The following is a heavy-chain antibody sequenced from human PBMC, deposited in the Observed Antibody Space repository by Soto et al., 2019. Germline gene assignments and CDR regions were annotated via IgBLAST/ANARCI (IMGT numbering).Heavy chain of an antibody. Sequence: GGSLRLSCAASGFTFSSYAMSWVRQAPGKGLEWVSAISGSGGSTYYADSVKGRFTISRDNSKNTLYLQMNSLRAEDTAVYYCAKDLWGRADGSGSYYNVPSAFDYWGQGTLGTVSS. V-gene: IGHV3-23*01. D-gene: IGHD3-10*01. J-gene: IGHJ4*02. CDR1: GFTFSSYA. CDR3: AKDLWGRADGSGSYYNVPSAFDY. CDR2: ISGSGGST.